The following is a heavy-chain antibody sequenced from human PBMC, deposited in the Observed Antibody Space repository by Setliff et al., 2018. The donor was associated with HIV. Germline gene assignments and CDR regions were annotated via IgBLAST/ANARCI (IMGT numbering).Heavy chain of an antibody. J-gene: IGHJ1*01. CDR3: SRTDSYTAMIWP. CDR2: IKVDGSGK. V-gene: IGHV3-7*01. D-gene: IGHD2-2*02. Sequence: GGSLRLSCATSGFIFTTKWMTWVRQAPGKGLEWVANIKVDGSGKDYVDSVKTADSLKGRFFVSRDNAKKSLYLQMNNLSVEDRAMYFCSRTDSYTAMIWPWGRGTLVTVSS. CDR1: GFIFTTKW.